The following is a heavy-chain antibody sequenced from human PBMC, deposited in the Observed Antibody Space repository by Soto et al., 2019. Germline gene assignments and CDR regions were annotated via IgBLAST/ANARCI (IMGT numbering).Heavy chain of an antibody. V-gene: IGHV1-18*01. Sequence: ASVKVSCKASGYTFTSYAMHWVRQAPGQRLEWMGWISAYNDNTNYAQILQGRVTMTTDTSTSTAYMELRSLRSDDTAVYYCARERRDAYNLFYGMDVWGQGTTVTVSS. J-gene: IGHJ6*02. CDR1: GYTFTSYA. CDR3: ARERRDAYNLFYGMDV. D-gene: IGHD1-1*01. CDR2: ISAYNDNT.